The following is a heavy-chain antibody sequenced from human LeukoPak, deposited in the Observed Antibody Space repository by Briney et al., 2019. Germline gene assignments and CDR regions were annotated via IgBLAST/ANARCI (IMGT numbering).Heavy chain of an antibody. J-gene: IGHJ4*02. CDR1: GYTFTSYY. D-gene: IGHD2-2*01. Sequence: GASVKVSCKASGYTFTSYYMHWVRQAPGQGLEWMGIINPNGGSTSYAQKFQGRVTMTRDTSTNTAYMELSSLRSEDTAVYYCARGGPFIVVVPAAQGSDYWGQGTLVTVSS. CDR2: INPNGGST. CDR3: ARGGPFIVVVPAAQGSDY. V-gene: IGHV1-46*01.